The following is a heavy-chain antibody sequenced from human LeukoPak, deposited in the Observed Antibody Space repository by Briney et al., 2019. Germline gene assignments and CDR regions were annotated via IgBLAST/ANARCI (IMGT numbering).Heavy chain of an antibody. V-gene: IGHV1-18*01. J-gene: IGHJ4*02. CDR1: GYTFTSYG. CDR2: ISAYDGNT. Sequence: GASVKVSCKASGYTFTSYGISWVRQAPGQGLEWMGWISAYDGNTNYAQKLQGRVTMTTDTSTSTAYMELRSLRSDDTAVYYWARETCSSTSCYLGYWGQGTLVTVSS. CDR3: ARETCSSTSCYLGY. D-gene: IGHD2-2*01.